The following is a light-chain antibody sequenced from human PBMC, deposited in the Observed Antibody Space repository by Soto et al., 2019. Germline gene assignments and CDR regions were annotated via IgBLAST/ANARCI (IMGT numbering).Light chain of an antibody. J-gene: IGKJ2*01. CDR2: DAS. CDR3: QHCSNPYT. V-gene: IGKV1-5*01. Sequence: DIQMTQSPSTLSASVGDRVTITCRASQSIGTWLAWYQQRPGKAPKLLIYDASTLESGVSSRFSGSGSGTEFTLTISSLQPDDFATYSCQHCSNPYTFGQGTKVDI. CDR1: QSIGTW.